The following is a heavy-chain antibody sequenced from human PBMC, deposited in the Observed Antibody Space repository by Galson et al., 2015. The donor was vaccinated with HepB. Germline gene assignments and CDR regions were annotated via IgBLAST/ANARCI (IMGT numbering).Heavy chain of an antibody. J-gene: IGHJ4*02. CDR3: ARGPQVLLWFGELELDY. D-gene: IGHD3-10*01. V-gene: IGHV3-30*04. CDR1: GFSFSSYA. CDR2: ISYDGSYK. Sequence: SLRLSCAASGFSFSSYAMHWVRQAPGKGLEWVAIISYDGSYKYFADSVKGRFTISRDNSMNTLYLQMNSPRAEDTAVYYCARGPQVLLWFGELELDYWGQGTLVAVSS.